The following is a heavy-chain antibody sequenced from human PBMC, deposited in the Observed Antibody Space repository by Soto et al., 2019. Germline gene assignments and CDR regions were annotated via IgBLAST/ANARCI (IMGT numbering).Heavy chain of an antibody. CDR2: IIPIFGTA. CDR3: AREYCSGGSCYNDAFDI. D-gene: IGHD2-15*01. J-gene: IGHJ3*02. V-gene: IGHV1-69*13. Sequence: QVQLVQSGAEVKKPGASVKVSCKASGGTFSSYAISWVRQAPGQGLEWMGGIIPIFGTANYAQKFQGRVTITADESTSTAYMELSSLRSEDTAVYYCAREYCSGGSCYNDAFDIWGQGTMVTVSS. CDR1: GGTFSSYA.